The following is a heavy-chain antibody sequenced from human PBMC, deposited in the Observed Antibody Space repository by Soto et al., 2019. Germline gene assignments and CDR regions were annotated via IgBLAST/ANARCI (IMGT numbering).Heavy chain of an antibody. V-gene: IGHV1-8*01. CDR2: MNPNSGNT. Sequence: QVQLVQSGAEVKKPGASVKVSCKASGDTFTNYDIKWVRQATGQGLEWMGWMNPNSGNTGYAQKFQGRVTMPRNTSISTAYMELCSLGSEDTAVYYCARGRNGMDVWGQGTTVTVSS. CDR1: GDTFTNYD. CDR3: ARGRNGMDV. J-gene: IGHJ6*02.